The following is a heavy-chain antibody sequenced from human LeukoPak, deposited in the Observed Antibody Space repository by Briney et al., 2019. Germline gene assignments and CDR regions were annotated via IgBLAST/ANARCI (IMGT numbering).Heavy chain of an antibody. CDR1: GFTFSSYG. CDR3: ARDGYSGYDFYFDY. Sequence: GGSLRLSCAASGFTFSSYGMHWVRQAPGKGLEWVAVIWFDGSDKYYADSVKGRFTISRDNTKNTLYLQMNSLRAEDTAVYYCARDGYSGYDFYFDYWGQGSLVTVSS. D-gene: IGHD5-12*01. V-gene: IGHV3-33*01. J-gene: IGHJ4*02. CDR2: IWFDGSDK.